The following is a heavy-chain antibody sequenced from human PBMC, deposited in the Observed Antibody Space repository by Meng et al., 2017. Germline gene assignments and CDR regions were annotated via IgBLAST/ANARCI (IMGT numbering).Heavy chain of an antibody. Sequence: QLPTWGQGLLKPSGPLSLPCAVYGGSFIGYHWSWLRQPPGKRLECIGEINHSGSTNYNPSLKSRVTISVDTSKNQFSLKLSSVTAPDTAVYYCARGRSIVATSVAWFDPWGQGTLFTVSS. D-gene: IGHD5-12*01. CDR1: GGSFIGYH. V-gene: IGHV4-34*01. CDR3: ARGRSIVATSVAWFDP. CDR2: INHSGST. J-gene: IGHJ5*02.